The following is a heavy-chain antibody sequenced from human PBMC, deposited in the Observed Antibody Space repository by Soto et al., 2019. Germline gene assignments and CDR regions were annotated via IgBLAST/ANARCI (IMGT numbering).Heavy chain of an antibody. Sequence: ASVKVSCKASGYTFTSYDINWVRQATGQGLEWMGWMNPNSGNTGYAQKFQGRVTITRNTSIGKAYMELSSLGSEDTAVYYCARGRKGSSREYYMDVWGKGTTVTVSS. CDR1: GYTFTSYD. V-gene: IGHV1-8*01. CDR3: ARGRKGSSREYYMDV. D-gene: IGHD6-13*01. J-gene: IGHJ6*03. CDR2: MNPNSGNT.